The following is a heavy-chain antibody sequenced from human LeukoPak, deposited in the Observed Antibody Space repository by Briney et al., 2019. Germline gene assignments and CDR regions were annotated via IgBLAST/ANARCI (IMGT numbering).Heavy chain of an antibody. CDR2: ISGSGGST. J-gene: IGHJ5*02. CDR1: GFTFSSYA. CDR3: ANPVHYLPQNWFDP. V-gene: IGHV3-23*01. D-gene: IGHD1-1*01. Sequence: PGGSLRLSCAASGFTFSSYAMSWVRQAPGKGLEWVSAISGSGGSTYYADSVKGRFTISRDNSKNTLYLQMNSLRAEDTAVYYCANPVHYLPQNWFDPWGQGTLVTVSS.